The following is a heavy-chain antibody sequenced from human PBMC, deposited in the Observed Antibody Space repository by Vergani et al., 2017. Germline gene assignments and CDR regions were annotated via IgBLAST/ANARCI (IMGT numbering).Heavy chain of an antibody. CDR2: IIPIFGTA. Sequence: QVQLVQSGAEVKKPGSSVKVSCKASGGTFSSYAISWVRQAPGQGLEWMGGIIPIFGTANYAQKFQGRVTITADESTSTAYMELSSLRSEDTAVYYCARDLHSLPYYYDSSGYYMGTDYWGQGTLVTVSS. V-gene: IGHV1-69*01. CDR3: ARDLHSLPYYYDSSGYYMGTDY. D-gene: IGHD3-22*01. J-gene: IGHJ4*02. CDR1: GGTFSSYA.